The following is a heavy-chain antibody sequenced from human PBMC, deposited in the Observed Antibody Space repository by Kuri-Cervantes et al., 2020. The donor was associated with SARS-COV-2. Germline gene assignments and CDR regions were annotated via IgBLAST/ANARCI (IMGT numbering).Heavy chain of an antibody. CDR1: GFSFSTYD. CDR2: ISVTSKYI. D-gene: IGHD1-26*01. V-gene: IGHV3-21*06. J-gene: IGHJ4*02. CDR3: ARATMGANPY. Sequence: GESLKISCAASGFSFSTYDMNWVRQAPGKGLEWVSCISVTSKYIYYADSVKGRFTISRDNAKNSLYLQMNSLRAEDTAVYYCARATMGANPYWGQGTLVTVSS.